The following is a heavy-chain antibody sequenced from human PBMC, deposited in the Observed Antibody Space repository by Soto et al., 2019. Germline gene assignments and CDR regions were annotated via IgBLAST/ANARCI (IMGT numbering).Heavy chain of an antibody. Sequence: ASVKVSCKASGFTFTSSAVQWVRQARGQRLEWIGWIVVGSGNTNYAQKFQERVTITRDMSTSTAYMELSSLRSEDTAVYYCAADGAYYYDSSGYPGDYGMDVWGQGTTVTVSS. CDR1: GFTFTSSA. V-gene: IGHV1-58*01. J-gene: IGHJ6*02. D-gene: IGHD3-22*01. CDR2: IVVGSGNT. CDR3: AADGAYYYDSSGYPGDYGMDV.